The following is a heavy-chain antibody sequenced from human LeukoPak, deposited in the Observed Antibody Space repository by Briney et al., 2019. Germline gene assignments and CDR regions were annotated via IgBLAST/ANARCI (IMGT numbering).Heavy chain of an antibody. CDR1: GGSFSGYY. J-gene: IGHJ3*02. CDR3: ARDSAHSGSYSKKAFDI. V-gene: IGHV4-34*01. Sequence: SETLSLTCAVYGGSFSGYYWSWIRQPPGKGLEWIGEINHSGSTNYNPSLKSRVTISVDTSKNQFSLKLSSVTAADTAVYYCARDSAHSGSYSKKAFDIWGQGTMVTVSS. D-gene: IGHD1-26*01. CDR2: INHSGST.